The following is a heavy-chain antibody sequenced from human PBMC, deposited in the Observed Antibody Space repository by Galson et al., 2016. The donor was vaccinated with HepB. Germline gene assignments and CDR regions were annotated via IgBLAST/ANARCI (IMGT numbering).Heavy chain of an antibody. Sequence: SLRLSCAASGFTFSSCWMNWVRQAPGKGLEWVANINQDGSHERYVDSVKGRFTVSRDNAKNLLFLQMNSLRAEDTAVYYCAKEAGASRPFDHWGQGIWVTVSS. CDR2: INQDGSHE. D-gene: IGHD1-26*01. J-gene: IGHJ4*02. V-gene: IGHV3-7*03. CDR1: GFTFSSCW. CDR3: AKEAGASRPFDH.